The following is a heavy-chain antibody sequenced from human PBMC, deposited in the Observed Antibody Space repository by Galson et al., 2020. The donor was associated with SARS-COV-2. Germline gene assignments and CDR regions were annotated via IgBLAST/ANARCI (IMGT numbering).Heavy chain of an antibody. Sequence: GESLKISCAFSGFTFSSYDMSWVRQAPGKGLEWVSALSVTTGGASYVDSVKGRFTISRDNSKNTLYLEMNSLTVEDTATYYCPAPAAEGWYFDLWGRGTLVTVSS. CDR1: GFTFSSYD. CDR3: PAPAAEGWYFDL. J-gene: IGHJ2*01. D-gene: IGHD2-2*01. CDR2: LSVTTGGA. V-gene: IGHV3-23*01.